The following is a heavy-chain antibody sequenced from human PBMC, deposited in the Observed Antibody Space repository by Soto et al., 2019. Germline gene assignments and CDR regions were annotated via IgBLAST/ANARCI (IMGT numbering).Heavy chain of an antibody. CDR1: GFTFSSYA. CDR3: ARDQDRALLGYWISTTPCSYYGMDV. V-gene: IGHV3-30-3*01. CDR2: ISYDGSNK. Sequence: LRLSCAASGFTFSSYAMHWVRQAPGKGLEWVAVISYDGSNKYYADSVKGRFTISRDNSKNTLYLQMNSLRAEDTAVYYCARDQDRALLGYWISTTPCSYYGMDVWGQGTTVTV. J-gene: IGHJ6*02. D-gene: IGHD2-2*01.